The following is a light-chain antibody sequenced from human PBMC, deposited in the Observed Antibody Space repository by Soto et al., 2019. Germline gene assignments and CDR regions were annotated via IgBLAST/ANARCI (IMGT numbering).Light chain of an antibody. Sequence: DIQMTQSPSTLSASVGDRVTITCRASQTIYSHLNWYQHKPGTAPKLLIYDTSSLQNGVPSRFSGSGSGTDFALTISSLQPEDFATYYCQQTYTTFTFGPGTKVDIK. CDR2: DTS. J-gene: IGKJ3*01. V-gene: IGKV1-39*01. CDR1: QTIYSH. CDR3: QQTYTTFT.